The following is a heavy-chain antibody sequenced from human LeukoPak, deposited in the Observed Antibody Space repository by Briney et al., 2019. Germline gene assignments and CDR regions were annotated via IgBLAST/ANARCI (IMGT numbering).Heavy chain of an antibody. CDR1: GDIVSNNNAA. Sequence: SQTLSLTCAISGDIVSNNNAAWNWVRQSPSRGLEWLGMTYYRSKWYNDYALSVESRITINLDTSKNQFSLQLNSVTPEDTAVYYCAREPGGAEYSGYDPFDSWGQGTLVTVSS. D-gene: IGHD5-12*01. CDR2: TYYRSKWYN. V-gene: IGHV6-1*01. J-gene: IGHJ4*02. CDR3: AREPGGAEYSGYDPFDS.